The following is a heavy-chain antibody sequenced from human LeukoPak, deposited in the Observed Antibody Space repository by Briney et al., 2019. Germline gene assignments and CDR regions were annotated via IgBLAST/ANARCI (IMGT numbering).Heavy chain of an antibody. CDR3: ARTGWDYYGSGSYGGRDY. CDR1: GDSVSSNSAA. D-gene: IGHD3-10*01. Sequence: SQTLSLTCAISGDSVSSNSAAWNWIRQSPSRGLEWLGRTYYTSKWYNDYAVSVKSRITINPDASKNQFSLKLSSVTAADTAVYYCARTGWDYYGSGSYGGRDYWGQGTLVTVSS. V-gene: IGHV6-1*01. CDR2: TYYTSKWYN. J-gene: IGHJ4*02.